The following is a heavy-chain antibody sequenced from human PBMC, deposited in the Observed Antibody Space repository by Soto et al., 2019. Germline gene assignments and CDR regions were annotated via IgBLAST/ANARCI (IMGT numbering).Heavy chain of an antibody. V-gene: IGHV1-69*01. D-gene: IGHD1-26*01. Sequence: QVQLVQSGAEVKKPGSSVKVSCKASGGTFSSYAISWVRQAPGQGLEWIGGIIPIFVTANYVQKFQGRVTITADESTITAYVELSSLRSEDLAVYYCARGWGTTAYGMDVFFQDTTVTVSS. J-gene: IGHJ6*02. CDR1: GGTFSSYA. CDR2: IIPIFVTA. CDR3: ARGWGTTAYGMDV.